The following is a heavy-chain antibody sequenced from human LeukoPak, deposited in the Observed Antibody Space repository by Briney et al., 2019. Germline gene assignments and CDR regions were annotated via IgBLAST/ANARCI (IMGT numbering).Heavy chain of an antibody. CDR2: LSNSGNT. CDR3: VRWTAGTTEDS. J-gene: IGHJ4*02. CDR1: GGSLSSRSHY. Sequence: PETLSLTCTVSGGSLSSRSHYWGWIRQPPGQGLEWIGSLSNSGNTYYNPSLKSRVTISVDTSKNEFSLKLSSVTAADTAVYYCVRWTAGTTEDSWGQGTLVTVSS. D-gene: IGHD1-1*01. V-gene: IGHV4-39*01.